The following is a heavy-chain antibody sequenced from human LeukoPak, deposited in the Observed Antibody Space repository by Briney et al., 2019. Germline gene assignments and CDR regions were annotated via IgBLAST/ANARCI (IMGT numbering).Heavy chain of an antibody. CDR3: ARVNTEDTYYDILRTFDI. Sequence: GGSLRLSCAASGFTFSDYYMSWIRQAPGKGLEWVSYISSSGSTIYYADSVKGRFTISRDNAKNSLYLQMNSLRAEDTAVYYCARVNTEDTYYDILRTFDIWGQGTMVTVSS. J-gene: IGHJ3*02. V-gene: IGHV3-11*04. CDR2: ISSSGSTI. CDR1: GFTFSDYY. D-gene: IGHD3-9*01.